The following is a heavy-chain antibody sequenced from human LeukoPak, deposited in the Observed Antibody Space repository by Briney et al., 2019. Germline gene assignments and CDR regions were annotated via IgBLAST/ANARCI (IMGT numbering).Heavy chain of an antibody. CDR3: AKDRTSGIAGPFDS. D-gene: IGHD6-13*01. CDR2: INWNSGRT. V-gene: IGHV3-9*01. CDR1: AFIFDDYA. J-gene: IGHJ5*01. Sequence: GGSLRLSCAASAFIFDDYAMHWVRQAPGKGLEWVSGINWNSGRTVYADSVKGRFTISRDNAKNALYLQMNSLRTEDTAFYYCAKDRTSGIAGPFDSWGQGTLVTVSS.